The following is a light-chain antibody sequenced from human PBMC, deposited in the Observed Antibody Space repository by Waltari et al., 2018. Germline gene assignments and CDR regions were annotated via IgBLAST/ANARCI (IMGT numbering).Light chain of an antibody. V-gene: IGLV2-14*03. CDR3: SAHSSTGTV. Sequence: YVSWYQQYPGKVPNLIIYAVDNRPSGVSARFSGSESGNTASLTISGLQPEDEAYYFCSAHSSTGTVFGGGTKVTVL. J-gene: IGLJ2*01. CDR1: Y. CDR2: AVD.